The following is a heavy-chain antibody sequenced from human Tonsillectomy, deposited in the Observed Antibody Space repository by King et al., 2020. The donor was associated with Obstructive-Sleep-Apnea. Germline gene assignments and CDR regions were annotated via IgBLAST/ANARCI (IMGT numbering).Heavy chain of an antibody. CDR3: ARSSKYQVLL. CDR1: GGSISSYY. Sequence: QLQESGPGLVKPSETLSLSCTVSGGSISSYYWTWLRQPPGKGLEWIGYMFYNGSTYYNPSLKSRVTISLDTSKIQFSLTLTSVTATDTAVYYCARSSKYQVLLWGQGTLVTVSS. CDR2: MFYNGST. D-gene: IGHD5/OR15-5a*01. V-gene: IGHV4-59*03. J-gene: IGHJ1*01.